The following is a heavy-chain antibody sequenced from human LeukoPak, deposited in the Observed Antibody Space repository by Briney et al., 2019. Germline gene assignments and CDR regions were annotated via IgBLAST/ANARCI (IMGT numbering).Heavy chain of an antibody. J-gene: IGHJ5*02. D-gene: IGHD3-10*01. Sequence: ASVKVSFKASGYTFSNYYMHWVRQAPGQGLEWMGIINPSSGSTSYTQKFQGRVTMTRDTSTSTVYMDLSSLRSEDTAVYYCARASSDFGELFPWGQGTLVTVSS. CDR3: ARASSDFGELFP. V-gene: IGHV1-46*01. CDR1: GYTFSNYY. CDR2: INPSSGST.